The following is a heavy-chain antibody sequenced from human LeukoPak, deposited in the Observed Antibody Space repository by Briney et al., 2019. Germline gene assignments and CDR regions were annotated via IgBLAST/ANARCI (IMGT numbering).Heavy chain of an antibody. V-gene: IGHV4-59*08. J-gene: IGHJ4*02. CDR1: GGSISSYS. CDR2: ISHSGTT. D-gene: IGHD6-19*01. Sequence: PSETLSLTCIVSGGSISSYSWNWIRQSPGKGLEWVGYISHSGTTSYNSSLKSRVTISVDTSKNQLSLKLTSVTAADTAVYYCARWDDSAWGFGNWGSGTLVTVSS. CDR3: ARWDDSAWGFGN.